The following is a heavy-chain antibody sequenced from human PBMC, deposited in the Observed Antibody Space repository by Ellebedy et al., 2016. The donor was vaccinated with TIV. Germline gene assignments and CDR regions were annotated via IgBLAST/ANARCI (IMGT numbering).Heavy chain of an antibody. V-gene: IGHV3-30*03. D-gene: IGHD5/OR15-5a*01. Sequence: GESLKISCAASGLPFSSYGMHWVRQAPGKGLEWVALIAYDGSNKYFADSVKGRFTISRDNSQNTLYLLMNSLRGDDTAIYYCARALNHVDTVSTAPLDCWGQGTLVTVSS. CDR2: IAYDGSNK. J-gene: IGHJ4*02. CDR3: ARALNHVDTVSTAPLDC. CDR1: GLPFSSYG.